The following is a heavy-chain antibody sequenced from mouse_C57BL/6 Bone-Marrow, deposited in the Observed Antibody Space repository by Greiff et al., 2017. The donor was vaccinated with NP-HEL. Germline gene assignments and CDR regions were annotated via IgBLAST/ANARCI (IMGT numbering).Heavy chain of an antibody. V-gene: IGHV1-50*01. Sequence: VKLQESGAELVKPGASVKLSCKASGYTFTSYWMQWVKQRPGQGLEWIGEIDPSDSYTNYNQKFKGKATLTVDTSSSTAYMQLSSLTSEDSAVYYCAEGGDAMDYWGQGTSVTVSS. CDR3: AEGGDAMDY. J-gene: IGHJ4*01. CDR2: IDPSDSYT. CDR1: GYTFTSYW.